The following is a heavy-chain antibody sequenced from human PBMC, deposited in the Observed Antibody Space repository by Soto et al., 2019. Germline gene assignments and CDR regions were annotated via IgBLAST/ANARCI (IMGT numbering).Heavy chain of an antibody. CDR1: GYDFNTNW. J-gene: IGHJ4*02. CDR2: MYPGDSDT. V-gene: IGHV5-51*01. CDR3: ARLLRDCNKASCYYADH. D-gene: IGHD3-3*01. Sequence: GESLKISCRVSGYDFNTNWFGWVRQLPGRGLEWVGIMYPGDSDTRYNPSLQGHVTLSVDVTVSTAFLQWRSLETSDTGMYFCARLLRDCNKASCYYADHCGQGTQVTVSS.